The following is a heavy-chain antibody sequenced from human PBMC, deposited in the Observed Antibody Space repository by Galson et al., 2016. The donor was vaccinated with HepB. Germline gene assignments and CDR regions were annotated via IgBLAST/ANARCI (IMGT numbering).Heavy chain of an antibody. Sequence: SLRLSCAASGFTFSSCAMNWVRQAPGKGLQWVSGISGGGVSTHYADSVKGRFTISRDNSKNTLYLQMNSLRAEDTAVYYCAKGRYCGGDCYSSDYWGQGTLVTVSS. V-gene: IGHV3-23*01. J-gene: IGHJ4*02. D-gene: IGHD2-21*02. CDR3: AKGRYCGGDCYSSDY. CDR1: GFTFSSCA. CDR2: ISGGGVST.